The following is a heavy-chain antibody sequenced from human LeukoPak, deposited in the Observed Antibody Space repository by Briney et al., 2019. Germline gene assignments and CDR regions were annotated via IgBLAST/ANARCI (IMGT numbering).Heavy chain of an antibody. CDR2: IYSVGTT. CDR3: ARGSGWLDY. Sequence: GGSLRLSCAASGFTASNTFMSWVRQAPGKGLEWVSVIYSVGTTYYADSVKGRFTISRDNSKNTLYLQMNSLRAEDTAVYYCARGSGWLDYWGKGTLVTVSS. D-gene: IGHD6-19*01. CDR1: GFTASNTF. V-gene: IGHV3-53*01. J-gene: IGHJ4*02.